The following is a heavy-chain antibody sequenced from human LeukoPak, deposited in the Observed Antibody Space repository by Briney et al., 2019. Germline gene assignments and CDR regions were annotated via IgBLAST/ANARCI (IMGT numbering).Heavy chain of an antibody. J-gene: IGHJ4*02. D-gene: IGHD3-10*01. V-gene: IGHV4-34*01. CDR3: ARTKLNYGSGSYPFDY. Sequence: SETLSLTCAVYGGSFSGYYWSWIRQPPGKGLEWIGEINHSGSTNYNPSPKSRVTISVDTSKNQFSLKLSSVTAADTAVYYCARTKLNYGSGSYPFDYWGQGTLVTVSS. CDR2: INHSGST. CDR1: GGSFSGYY.